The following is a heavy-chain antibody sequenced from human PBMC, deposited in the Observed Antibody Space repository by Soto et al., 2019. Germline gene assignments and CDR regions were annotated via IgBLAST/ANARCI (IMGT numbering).Heavy chain of an antibody. CDR3: ARDSRVRGVMDSWYFDL. CDR1: GGSISSYY. V-gene: IGHV4-59*01. Sequence: QVQLQESGPGLVKPSETLSLTCTVSGGSISSYYWSWIRQPPGKGLEWIGYIYYSGSTNYNPSLTGRVPLSADTSQNQSSRQLSVVTAADAAVSYCARDSRVRGVMDSWYFDLWGRGTLVTVSS. J-gene: IGHJ2*01. CDR2: IYYSGST. D-gene: IGHD3-10*01.